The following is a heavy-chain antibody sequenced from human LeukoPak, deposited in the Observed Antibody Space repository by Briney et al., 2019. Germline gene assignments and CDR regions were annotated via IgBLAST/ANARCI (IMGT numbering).Heavy chain of an antibody. J-gene: IGHJ4*02. CDR1: GFTFSSYW. V-gene: IGHV3-74*01. Sequence: GGSLRLSCAASGFTFSSYWMHWVRQAPGKGLVWVSRINSDGSSIAYADSVKGRFIISRDNAKNTLYLQMDSLRAEDTAVYYCVRALMGDQDYWGQGTLVTVSS. CDR2: INSDGSSI. CDR3: VRALMGDQDY. D-gene: IGHD5-24*01.